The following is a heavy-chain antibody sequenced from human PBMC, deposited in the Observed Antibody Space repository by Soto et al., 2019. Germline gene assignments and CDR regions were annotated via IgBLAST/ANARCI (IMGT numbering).Heavy chain of an antibody. CDR3: ASGAAYYYDTSRY. Sequence: GGSLRLSCAAPGFSFSIYALHWVRQAPGKGLEWVAVISPNGNNQYYADSVKGQFTISRDTSKSTLYLQMTSLRPEDTAVYYCASGAAYYYDTSRYWGQGTLVTVSS. CDR1: GFSFSIYA. V-gene: IGHV3-30-3*01. CDR2: ISPNGNNQ. J-gene: IGHJ4*02. D-gene: IGHD3-22*01.